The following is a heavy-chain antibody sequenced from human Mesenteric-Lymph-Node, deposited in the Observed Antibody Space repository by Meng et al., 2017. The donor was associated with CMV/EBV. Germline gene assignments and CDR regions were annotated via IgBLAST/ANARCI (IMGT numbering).Heavy chain of an antibody. V-gene: IGHV4-59*01. D-gene: IGHD3-3*01. J-gene: IGHJ4*02. CDR1: GGSISSYY. CDR3: ARGGITIFGVEPYYFDY. CDR2: IYYSGST. Sequence: SETLSLTCTVSGGSISSYYWSWIRQPPGKGLVWIGYIYYSGSTNYNHSLKSRVTISVDTSKNQFSLKLSSVTAADTAVYYCARGGITIFGVEPYYFDYWGQGTLVTVSS.